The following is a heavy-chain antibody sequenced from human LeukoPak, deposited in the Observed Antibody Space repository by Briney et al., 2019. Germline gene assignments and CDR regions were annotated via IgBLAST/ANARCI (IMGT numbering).Heavy chain of an antibody. V-gene: IGHV4-59*01. CDR3: ARIHSSGWTAYYYYGMDV. CDR1: GGSISSYY. J-gene: IGHJ6*02. D-gene: IGHD6-25*01. CDR2: IYYSGST. Sequence: PSETLSLTRTVSGGSISSYYWSWIRQPPGKGLEWIGYIYYSGSTNYNPSLKSRVTISVDTSKNQFSLKLSSVTAADTAVYYCARIHSSGWTAYYYYGMDVWGQGTTVTVSS.